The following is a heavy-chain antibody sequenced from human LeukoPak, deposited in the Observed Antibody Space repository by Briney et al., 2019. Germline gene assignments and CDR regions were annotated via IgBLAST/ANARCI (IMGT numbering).Heavy chain of an antibody. V-gene: IGHV4-59*01. CDR2: IYYSGST. D-gene: IGHD2-15*01. CDR1: GGSISSYY. Sequence: SETLSLTCTVSGGSISSYYWSWIRQPPGKGLEWIGYIYYSGSTNYNPSLKSRVTISVGTSKNQFSLKLSSVTAADTAVYYCARGIPPYCSGGSCYLGYYYYYGMDVWGQGTTVTVSS. CDR3: ARGIPPYCSGGSCYLGYYYYYGMDV. J-gene: IGHJ6*02.